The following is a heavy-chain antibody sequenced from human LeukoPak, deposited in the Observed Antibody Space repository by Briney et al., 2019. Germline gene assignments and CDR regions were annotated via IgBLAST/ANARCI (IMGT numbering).Heavy chain of an antibody. CDR3: AVHHDILTGYYGK. D-gene: IGHD3-9*01. CDR2: INHSGNT. V-gene: IGHV4-34*01. J-gene: IGHJ4*02. Sequence: PSETLSLTCAVYGGSFSGYYWSWIRQPPGKGLEWIGEINHSGNTNYNPSLESRVTISVDPSKKQFSLKLSSVSAADTAVYYCAVHHDILTGYYGKWGQGTLVTVSS. CDR1: GGSFSGYY.